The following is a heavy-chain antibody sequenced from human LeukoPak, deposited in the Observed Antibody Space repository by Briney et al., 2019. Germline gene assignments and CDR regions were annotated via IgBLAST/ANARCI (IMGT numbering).Heavy chain of an antibody. CDR1: GFTFSSYE. CDR2: ISSSGSTI. Sequence: GGSLRLSCAASGFTFSSYEMNWVRQAPGKGLEWVSYISSSGSTIYCADSVKGRFTISRDNAKNSLYLQMNSLRAEDTAVYYCARGGSSWDFHYYYYMDVWGKGTTVTVSS. V-gene: IGHV3-48*03. D-gene: IGHD6-13*01. J-gene: IGHJ6*03. CDR3: ARGGSSWDFHYYYYMDV.